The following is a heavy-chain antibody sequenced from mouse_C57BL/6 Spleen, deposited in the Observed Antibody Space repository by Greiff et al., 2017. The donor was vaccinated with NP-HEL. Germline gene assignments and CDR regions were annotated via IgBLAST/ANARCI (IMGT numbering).Heavy chain of an antibody. CDR1: GYTFTSYW. CDR2: IHPNSGST. CDR3: AQGGYFHYYGSRYDYYAMDY. V-gene: IGHV1-64*01. J-gene: IGHJ4*01. D-gene: IGHD1-1*01. Sequence: VQLQQPGAELVKPGASVKLSCKASGYTFTSYWMHWVKQRPGQGLEWIGMIHPNSGSTNYNEKFKSKATLTVDKSSSTAYMQLSSLTSEYSAVYYCAQGGYFHYYGSRYDYYAMDYWGQGTSVTVSS.